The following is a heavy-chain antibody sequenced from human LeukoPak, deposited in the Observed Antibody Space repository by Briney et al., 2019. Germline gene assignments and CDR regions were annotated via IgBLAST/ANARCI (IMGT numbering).Heavy chain of an antibody. CDR2: INPNSGGT. J-gene: IGHJ4*02. Sequence: ASVKVSCKASGYTFTGYYMHWVRQAPGQGLEWMGWINPNSGGTNYAQKFQGRVTMTRDTSISTAYMELSTLRSDDTAVYYCARVNIVLMVRAALDYWGQGTLVTVSS. D-gene: IGHD2-8*01. V-gene: IGHV1-2*02. CDR3: ARVNIVLMVRAALDY. CDR1: GYTFTGYY.